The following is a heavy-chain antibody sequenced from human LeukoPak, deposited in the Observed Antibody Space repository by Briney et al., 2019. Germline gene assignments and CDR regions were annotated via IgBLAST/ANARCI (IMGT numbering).Heavy chain of an antibody. CDR1: GFTFSSYA. V-gene: IGHV3-30-3*01. CDR3: ARDGIAARSSPFFDY. J-gene: IGHJ4*02. Sequence: GGSLRLSCAASGFTFSSYAMHWVRQAPGKGLEWVAVISYDGSNKYYADSVKGRFTISRDNSKNTLYLQMNSLRAEDTAEYYCARDGIAARSSPFFDYWGQGTLVTVSS. CDR2: ISYDGSNK. D-gene: IGHD6-6*01.